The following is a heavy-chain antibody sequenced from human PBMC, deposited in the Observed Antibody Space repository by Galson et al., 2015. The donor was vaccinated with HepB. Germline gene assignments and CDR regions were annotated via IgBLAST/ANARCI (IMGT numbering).Heavy chain of an antibody. CDR1: GGSISSYY. V-gene: IGHV4-4*07. CDR3: ARGHWNALLGRSDCFDY. Sequence: SETLSLTCTVSGGSISSYYWSWIRQPAGKGLEWIGRIYTSGSTNYNPSLKSRVTISVDTSKNQFSLKLSSVTAADTAVYYCARGHWNALLGRSDCFDYWGQGTLVTVSS. D-gene: IGHD1-1*01. J-gene: IGHJ4*02. CDR2: IYTSGST.